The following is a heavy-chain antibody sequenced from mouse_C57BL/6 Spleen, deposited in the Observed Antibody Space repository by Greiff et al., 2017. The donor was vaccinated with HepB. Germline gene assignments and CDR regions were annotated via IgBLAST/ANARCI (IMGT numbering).Heavy chain of an antibody. V-gene: IGHV1-52*01. CDR1: GYTFTSYW. J-gene: IGHJ2*01. Sequence: VQLQQPGAELVRPGSSVKLSCKASGYTFTSYWMHWVKQRPIQGLEWIGNIDPSDSETHYNQKFKDKATLTVDKSSSTAYMQLSSLTSEDSAVYYCAIGTVDLPIDYFDYWGQGTTLTVSS. CDR3: AIGTVDLPIDYFDY. CDR2: IDPSDSET. D-gene: IGHD3-3*01.